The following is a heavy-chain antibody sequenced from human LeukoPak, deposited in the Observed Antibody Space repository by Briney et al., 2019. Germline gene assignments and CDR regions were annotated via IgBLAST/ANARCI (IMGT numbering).Heavy chain of an antibody. CDR3: ARGYYDILTGYYVDY. CDR2: IYHSGST. D-gene: IGHD3-9*01. J-gene: IGHJ4*02. Sequence: SQTLSLTCTVSGGSISSGGYYWSWIRQPPGKGLEWIGYIYHSGSTYYNPSLKSRVTISVDRSKNQFSLKLSSVTAADTAVYYCARGYYDILTGYYVDYWGQGTLVTVSS. V-gene: IGHV4-30-2*01. CDR1: GGSISSGGYY.